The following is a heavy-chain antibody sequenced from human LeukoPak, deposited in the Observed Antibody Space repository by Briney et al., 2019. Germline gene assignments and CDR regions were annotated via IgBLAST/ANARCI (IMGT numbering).Heavy chain of an antibody. J-gene: IGHJ6*02. CDR2: IIPIFGTA. V-gene: IGHV1-69*13. CDR1: GGTFSSYA. D-gene: IGHD3-10*01. Sequence: SVKVSCKASGGTFSSYAISWVRQAPGQGLEWMGGIIPIFGTANYAQKFQGRVTITADESTSTAYMELSSLRSEDTAVYYCARDHDYYGSGAYYYYGMDVWGQGTTVTVSS. CDR3: ARDHDYYGSGAYYYYGMDV.